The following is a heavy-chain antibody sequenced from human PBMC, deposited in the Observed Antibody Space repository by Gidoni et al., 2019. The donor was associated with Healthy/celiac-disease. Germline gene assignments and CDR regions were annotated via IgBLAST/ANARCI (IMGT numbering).Heavy chain of an antibody. V-gene: IGHV3-33*01. CDR2: IWYDGSNK. D-gene: IGHD5-18*01. CDR3: AREPVDTAMVTNLDY. J-gene: IGHJ4*02. Sequence: QPGRSLRLSCAASVFTFSSYGMHWVRQAPGKGLEWVAVIWYDGSNKYYADSVKGRFTISRDNSKNTLYLQMNSLRAEDTAVYYCAREPVDTAMVTNLDYWGQGTLVTVSS. CDR1: VFTFSSYG.